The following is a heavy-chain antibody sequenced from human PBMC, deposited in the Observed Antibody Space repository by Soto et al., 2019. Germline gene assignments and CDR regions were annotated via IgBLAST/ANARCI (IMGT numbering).Heavy chain of an antibody. Sequence: GGSLRLSCAASEFTFSSYGMHWVRQAPGKGLEWVATISYDGGNKHYAESVKGRFTISRDNSKNTLYLEMNSLRAEDTTVYYCAKGESLYTSSQFDYWGQGTLVTVSS. V-gene: IGHV3-30*18. CDR3: AKGESLYTSSQFDY. CDR2: ISYDGGNK. D-gene: IGHD6-13*01. J-gene: IGHJ4*02. CDR1: EFTFSSYG.